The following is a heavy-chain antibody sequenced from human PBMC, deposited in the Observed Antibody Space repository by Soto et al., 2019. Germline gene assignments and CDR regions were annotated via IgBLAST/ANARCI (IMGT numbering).Heavy chain of an antibody. CDR2: FNPRADTT. J-gene: IGHJ4*02. CDR3: VRDLRVGGDY. Sequence: QEQLVQSGAEVKKPGASMKVSCKEYGYTLSDANMNWVRQAPGQGPEWMGIFNPRADTTNYAQKFQGRVTMTRDTSTSTVYMELSSLRSEDTAVYYCVRDLRVGGDYWGQGTLVTVSS. V-gene: IGHV1-46*01. CDR1: GYTLSDAN. D-gene: IGHD1-26*01.